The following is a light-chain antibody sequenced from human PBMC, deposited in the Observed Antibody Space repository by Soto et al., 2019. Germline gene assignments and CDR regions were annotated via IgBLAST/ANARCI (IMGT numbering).Light chain of an antibody. J-gene: IGKJ3*01. Sequence: DIQMTQSPSSLSASVGDRVTITCRASQSISSYLNWYQQKQGKAPKLLIYAASSLQSGVPSRFSGSGSGTDFTLTISSLQPEDFATDYCQQSYSTPLFTFGPGTKVDIK. CDR2: AAS. CDR1: QSISSY. V-gene: IGKV1-39*01. CDR3: QQSYSTPLFT.